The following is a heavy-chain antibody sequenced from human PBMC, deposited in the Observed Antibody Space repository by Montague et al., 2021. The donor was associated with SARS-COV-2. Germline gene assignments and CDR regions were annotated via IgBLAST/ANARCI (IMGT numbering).Heavy chain of an antibody. CDR1: AFTFSSYT. V-gene: IGHV3-21*01. Sequence: SLSLSCAASAFTFSSYTMNWVRQAPGRGLEWVSSISPRSNFIYYADSVKGRFTISRDNAKNSLYLQMNSLRADDTAVYFCARDLGSSNSDYWGQGTLVTVSS. CDR3: ARDLGSSNSDY. J-gene: IGHJ4*02. CDR2: ISPRSNFI. D-gene: IGHD2-15*01.